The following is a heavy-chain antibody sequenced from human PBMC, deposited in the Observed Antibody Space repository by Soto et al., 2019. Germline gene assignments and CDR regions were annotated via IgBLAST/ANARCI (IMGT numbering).Heavy chain of an antibody. CDR3: ARPSSGRENWFDP. CDR1: GFTFNSYS. Sequence: EVQLGESGGGLVQPGGSLRLSCAASGFTFNSYSMNWVRQAPGKGLEWVSYISSSSTTKYYTDSVKGRFTISRDNAKNSLYLQMNSLRDDDTAVYYCARPSSGRENWFDPWGQGTLVTVSS. CDR2: ISSSSTTK. D-gene: IGHD6-19*01. V-gene: IGHV3-48*02. J-gene: IGHJ5*02.